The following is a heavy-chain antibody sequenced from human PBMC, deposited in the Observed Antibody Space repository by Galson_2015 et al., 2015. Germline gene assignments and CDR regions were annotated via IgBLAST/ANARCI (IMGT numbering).Heavy chain of an antibody. CDR2: IYYSGST. CDR1: GGSISSSSYY. J-gene: IGHJ5*02. CDR3: ARHEWQLLNWFDP. V-gene: IGHV4-39*01. Sequence: LSLTCTVSGGSISSSSYYWGWIRQPPGKGLEWIGSIYYSGSTYYNPSLKSRVTISVDTSKNQFSLKLSSVTAADTAVYYCARHEWQLLNWFDPWGQGTLVTVSS. D-gene: IGHD1-26*01.